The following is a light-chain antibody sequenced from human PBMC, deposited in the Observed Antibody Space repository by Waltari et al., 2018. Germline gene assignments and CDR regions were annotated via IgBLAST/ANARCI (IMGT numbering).Light chain of an antibody. J-gene: IGLJ2*01. Sequence: QSVLTQTPPVSEAPRQRVTIPCSGSRSNNGNKAVNWYQQVPGKAPKLLVFADVLLPSGVSERLSGSKSGTSASLAISGLRSEDEGVYFCAAWDDSLKGVLFGGGTKLTVL. CDR1: RSNNGNKA. V-gene: IGLV1-36*01. CDR2: ADV. CDR3: AAWDDSLKGVL.